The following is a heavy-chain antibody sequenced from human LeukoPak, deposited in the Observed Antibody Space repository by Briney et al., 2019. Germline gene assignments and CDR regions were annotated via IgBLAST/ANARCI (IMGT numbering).Heavy chain of an antibody. J-gene: IGHJ6*04. Sequence: PGGSLRLSCAASGFTFSSYEMNWVRQAPGPGREWVSYISSSGSTIYYADSVKGRFTISRDNAKNSLYLQMNSLRAEDTAVYYCARDQGYSGYPGNYYYYGMDVWGKGTTVTVSS. CDR2: ISSSGSTI. D-gene: IGHD5-12*01. V-gene: IGHV3-48*03. CDR3: ARDQGYSGYPGNYYYYGMDV. CDR1: GFTFSSYE.